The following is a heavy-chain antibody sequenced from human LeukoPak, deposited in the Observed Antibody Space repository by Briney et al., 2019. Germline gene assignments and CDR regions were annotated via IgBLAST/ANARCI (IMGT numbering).Heavy chain of an antibody. V-gene: IGHV3-23*01. CDR1: GFTFSGYV. CDR2: ISGSGGST. CDR3: AKSRAVAGTRNNWFDP. Sequence: PGGSMGLSCAASGFTFSGYVMTWVRQPPGKGLQWVADISGSGGSTYYADSVKGRFSISRDNSKNTLYLQMNSLRAEDTAVYYCAKSRAVAGTRNNWFDPWGQGTLVIVSS. D-gene: IGHD6-19*01. J-gene: IGHJ5*02.